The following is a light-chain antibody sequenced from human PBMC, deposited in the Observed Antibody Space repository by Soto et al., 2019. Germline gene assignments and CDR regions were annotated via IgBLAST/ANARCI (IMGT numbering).Light chain of an antibody. V-gene: IGLV2-14*01. CDR2: EVS. Sequence: QSALTQPASVSGSPGQSITISCTGTSSDVGGYNYVSWYQHHPGKAPKLMIFEVSYRPSGVSNRFSGSKSGNTASLTISGLQAEDEADYYCSSYTSSISWVFGGGTKVTVL. CDR1: SSDVGGYNY. CDR3: SSYTSSISWV. J-gene: IGLJ3*02.